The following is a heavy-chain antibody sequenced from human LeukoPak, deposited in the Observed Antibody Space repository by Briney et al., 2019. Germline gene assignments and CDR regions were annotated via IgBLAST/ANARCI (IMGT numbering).Heavy chain of an antibody. CDR3: AASRWYFDV. CDR2: IYYTGST. CDR1: GGSIGSYY. V-gene: IGHV4-59*08. J-gene: IGHJ2*01. Sequence: SETLSLTCTVSGGSIGSYYWSWVRQPPGKRLEWLGFIYYTGSTTYNPSLESRVTISVDTSKNQFSLRLRSVTAADTAVYYCAASRWYFDVWGRGVVVAVSS.